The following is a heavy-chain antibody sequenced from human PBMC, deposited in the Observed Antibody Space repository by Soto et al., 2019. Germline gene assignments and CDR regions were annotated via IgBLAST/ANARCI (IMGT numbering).Heavy chain of an antibody. Sequence: ASVKVSCKVSGYTLTELSMHWVRQAPGKGLEWMGGFDPEDGETIYAQKFQGRVTMTEDTSTDTAYMELSSLRSEDTAVYYCATPPSGDPGYYYYYGMDVWGQGTTVTVSS. V-gene: IGHV1-24*01. CDR3: ATPPSGDPGYYYYYGMDV. CDR2: FDPEDGET. D-gene: IGHD3-10*01. CDR1: GYTLTELS. J-gene: IGHJ6*02.